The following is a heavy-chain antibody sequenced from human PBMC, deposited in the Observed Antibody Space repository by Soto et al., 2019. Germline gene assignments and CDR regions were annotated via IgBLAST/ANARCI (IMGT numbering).Heavy chain of an antibody. CDR3: ARHTSTEQLLWFGELLHKPFDY. J-gene: IGHJ4*02. V-gene: IGHV4-39*01. D-gene: IGHD3-10*01. CDR2: IYYSGST. Sequence: PSETLSLTCTVSGGSISETGYYWGWIRQPPGKGLEWIGNIYYSGSTDYNPSLKSRVTISVDTSKNQFSLKLSSVTAADTAVYYCARHTSTEQLLWFGELLHKPFDYWGQGTLVTVSS. CDR1: GGSISETGYY.